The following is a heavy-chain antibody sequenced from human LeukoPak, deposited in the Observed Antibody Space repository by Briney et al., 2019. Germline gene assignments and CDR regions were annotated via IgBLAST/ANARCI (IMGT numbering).Heavy chain of an antibody. CDR1: GFTFSNYA. CDR3: AKDEWELIFDL. J-gene: IGHJ4*02. V-gene: IGHV3-23*01. Sequence: PGGSLRLSCAISGFTFSNYAMSWVRQAPGKWLEWVAAISRTGITTYYADSVRGRFIISRDNSKNTLFLQLNSLRVEDTALYYCAKDEWELIFDLWGQGTLVAVSS. CDR2: ISRTGITT. D-gene: IGHD1-26*01.